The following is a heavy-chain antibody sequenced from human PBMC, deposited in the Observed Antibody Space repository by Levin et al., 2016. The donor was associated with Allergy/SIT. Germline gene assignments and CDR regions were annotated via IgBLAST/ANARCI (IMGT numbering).Heavy chain of an antibody. V-gene: IGHV1-24*01. CDR1: GYTLSQLS. CDR2: FDPENGKR. J-gene: IGHJ3*01. Sequence: ASVKVSCKVFGYTLSQLSMHWVRQAPGRGLEYMGGFDPENGKRIYAEKFQGRVTMTEDPSPDTAYMELTSLTSDDTAMYFCAMDSAAGWQAARAFDVWGQGTAVTVTS. D-gene: IGHD5-24*01. CDR3: AMDSAAGWQAARAFDV.